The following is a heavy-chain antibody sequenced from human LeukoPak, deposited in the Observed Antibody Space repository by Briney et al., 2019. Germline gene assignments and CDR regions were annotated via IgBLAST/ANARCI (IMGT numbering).Heavy chain of an antibody. CDR2: TSGYNGDT. D-gene: IGHD1-26*01. CDR1: GYTFTTYG. J-gene: IGHJ4*02. CDR3: AVQTSGSRLSH. V-gene: IGHV1-18*01. Sequence: ASVKVSCKASGYTFTTYGITWVRQAPGQGLEWMGWTSGYNGDTNYAQKLQGRVTMTRNTSISTAYMELSSLRSEDTAVYYCAVQTSGSRLSHWGQGTLVTVSS.